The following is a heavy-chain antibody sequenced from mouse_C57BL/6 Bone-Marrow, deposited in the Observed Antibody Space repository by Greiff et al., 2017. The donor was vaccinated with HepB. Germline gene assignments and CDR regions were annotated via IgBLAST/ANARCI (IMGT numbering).Heavy chain of an antibody. V-gene: IGHV5-16*01. CDR2: INYDGSST. CDR3: ARWFYYGPYAMDY. CDR1: GFTFSDYY. J-gene: IGHJ4*01. D-gene: IGHD1-1*01. Sequence: EVHLVESEGGLVQPGSSMKLSCTASGFTFSDYYMAWVRQVPEKGLEWVANINYDGSSTYYLDSLKSRFIISRDNAKNILYLQMSSLKSEDTATYYCARWFYYGPYAMDYWGQGTSVTVSS.